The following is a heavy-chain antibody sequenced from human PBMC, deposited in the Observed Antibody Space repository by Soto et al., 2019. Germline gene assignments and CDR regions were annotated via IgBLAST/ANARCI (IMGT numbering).Heavy chain of an antibody. Sequence: PSESLSLTCAFYGGSFSGYYWGWIRQPPGKGLEWIGEINHSGSTNYNPSLKSRVTISVDTSKNQFSLKLSSVTAADTAVYYCAGPHYDILPGYTPDAFDIWGQGTMVTVSS. V-gene: IGHV4-34*01. J-gene: IGHJ3*02. CDR2: INHSGST. CDR1: GGSFSGYY. D-gene: IGHD3-9*01. CDR3: AGPHYDILPGYTPDAFDI.